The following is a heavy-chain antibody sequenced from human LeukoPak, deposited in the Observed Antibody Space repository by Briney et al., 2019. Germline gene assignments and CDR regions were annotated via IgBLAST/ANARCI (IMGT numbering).Heavy chain of an antibody. D-gene: IGHD2-21*02. Sequence: KPGGSLRLSCVASGFTFSFYTMNWVRQAPGQGLEWVSSISSYSHYLYYADSVKGRFTISRDNAKNSVYLEMNSLRAEDTAVYFCARDLRPDVPTAPTPDSWGQGTPVTVSS. J-gene: IGHJ5*02. CDR3: ARDLRPDVPTAPTPDS. V-gene: IGHV3-21*06. CDR1: GFTFSFYT. CDR2: ISSYSHYL.